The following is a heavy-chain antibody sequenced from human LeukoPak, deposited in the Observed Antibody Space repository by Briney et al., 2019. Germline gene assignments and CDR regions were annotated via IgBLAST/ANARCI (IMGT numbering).Heavy chain of an antibody. J-gene: IGHJ4*02. CDR3: ARDSRGSGSSDY. V-gene: IGHV3-23*01. CDR1: GCNVSRSG. Sequence: LSYERPGCNVSRSGMTPYHQAQGRGLEWVLGISNSGGDTQYADYVKGRFTISRENYKNTLYLQINSLRAEDTAVYYCARDSRGSGSSDYWGQGILVT. D-gene: IGHD6-19*01. CDR2: ISNSGGDT.